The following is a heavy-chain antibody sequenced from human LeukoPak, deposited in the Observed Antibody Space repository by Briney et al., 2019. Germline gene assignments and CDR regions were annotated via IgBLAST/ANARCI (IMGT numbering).Heavy chain of an antibody. J-gene: IGHJ4*02. CDR1: GFTFSSYA. CDR3: AKTYNWNYDY. CDR2: IIGSGDST. D-gene: IGHD1-7*01. V-gene: IGHV3-23*01. Sequence: PGGSLRLSCVASGFTFSSYAMSWVRQAPGKGLEWVSVIIGSGDSTYYADSVKGRFTFSRDNSKNTLYLQMNSLRAEDTAVYYCAKTYNWNYDYWGQGTLVTVSS.